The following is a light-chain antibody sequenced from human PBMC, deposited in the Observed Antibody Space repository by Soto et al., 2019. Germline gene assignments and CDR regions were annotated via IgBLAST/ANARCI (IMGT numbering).Light chain of an antibody. V-gene: IGLV2-14*01. CDR2: EVS. J-gene: IGLJ2*01. Sequence: QSALTQPASVSGSPGQSITISCTGTSSDVGGYNYVSWYQQHPGKAPKLMIYEVSKRPSGVSNRFSGSKSGNTASLTISGLQAEDEADYYCSSYTSSITHVVFGGGTKLTVL. CDR3: SSYTSSITHVV. CDR1: SSDVGGYNY.